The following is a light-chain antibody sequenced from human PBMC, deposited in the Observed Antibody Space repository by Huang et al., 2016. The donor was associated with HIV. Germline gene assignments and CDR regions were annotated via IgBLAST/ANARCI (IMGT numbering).Light chain of an antibody. V-gene: IGKV4-1*01. Sequence: DIVMTQSPDSLAVSLGERATINCKSSQSILYTSKNKNYLTWYQQKPRQPPKLLIYWASTRESRVPDRFSGSGSGTDFTLTINSLQAEDVAVYYCQQYYSTPYTFGQGTKLEIK. CDR1: QSILYTSKNKNY. CDR2: WAS. J-gene: IGKJ2*01. CDR3: QQYYSTPYT.